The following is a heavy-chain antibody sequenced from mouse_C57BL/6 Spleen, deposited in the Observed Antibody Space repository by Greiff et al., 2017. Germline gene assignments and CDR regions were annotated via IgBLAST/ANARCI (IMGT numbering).Heavy chain of an antibody. D-gene: IGHD2-3*01. J-gene: IGHJ4*01. V-gene: IGHV1-54*01. Sequence: QVQLQQSGAELVRPGTSVKVSCKASGYAFTNYLIEWVKQRPGQGLEWIGVINPGSGGTNYNEKFKGKATLTADKSSSTAYMQLSSLTSEDSAVCFCARPGYDGCYVAMDYWGQGTSVTVSS. CDR1: GYAFTNYL. CDR3: ARPGYDGCYVAMDY. CDR2: INPGSGGT.